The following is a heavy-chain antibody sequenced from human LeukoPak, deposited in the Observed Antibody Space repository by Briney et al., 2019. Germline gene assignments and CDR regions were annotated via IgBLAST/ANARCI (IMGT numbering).Heavy chain of an antibody. CDR3: ARSLGDSSGYYPTGYYYYYMDV. V-gene: IGHV1-18*01. J-gene: IGHJ6*03. D-gene: IGHD3-22*01. CDR1: GYTFTSYG. CDR2: ISAYNGNT. Sequence: ASVRLSCKASGYTFTSYGISWVRQAPGQRLEWRGWISAYNGNTVNAQKLQGRVTMTTDTSTSTAYMELRSLRSDDTAVYYCARSLGDSSGYYPTGYYYYYMDVWGKGTTVTVSS.